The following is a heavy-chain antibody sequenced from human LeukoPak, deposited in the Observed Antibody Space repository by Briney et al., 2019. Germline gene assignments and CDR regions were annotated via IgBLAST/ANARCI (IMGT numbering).Heavy chain of an antibody. Sequence: PGGSLRLSCEASGFTFSSYAMHWVRQAPGKGLEWVAVISYDGSNKYYADSVKGRFTISRDNSKNTLYLQMNSLRAEDTAVYYCARVGPYFDYWGQGTLVTVSS. CDR1: GFTFSSYA. V-gene: IGHV3-30-3*01. CDR3: ARVGPYFDY. CDR2: ISYDGSNK. J-gene: IGHJ4*02.